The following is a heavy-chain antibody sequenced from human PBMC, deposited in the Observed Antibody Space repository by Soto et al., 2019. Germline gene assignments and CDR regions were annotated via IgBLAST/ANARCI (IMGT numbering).Heavy chain of an antibody. J-gene: IGHJ4*02. CDR2: INHSGST. V-gene: IGHV4-34*01. CDR3: ARGSVLFD. CDR1: GGSFSGYY. Sequence: PSETLSLTCAVYGGSFSGYYWSWIRQPPGKGLEWIGEINHSGSTNYNPSLKSRVTISVDTSKNQFSLKLSSVTAADTAVYYCARGSVLFDWGQGTLVTVS. D-gene: IGHD2-21*01.